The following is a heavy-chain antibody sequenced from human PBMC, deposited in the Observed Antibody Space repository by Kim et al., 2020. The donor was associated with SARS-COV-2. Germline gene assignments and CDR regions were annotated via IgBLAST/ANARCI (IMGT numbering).Heavy chain of an antibody. D-gene: IGHD6-19*01. J-gene: IGHJ4*02. CDR1: GGSISSSNW. Sequence: SETLSLTCAVSGGSISSSNWWSWVRQPPGKGLEWIGEIYHSGSTNYNPSLKSRVTISVDKSKNQFSLKLSSVTTADTAVYYCARDTTSGWWRPFDYWGQGTLVTVSS. CDR2: IYHSGST. V-gene: IGHV4-4*02. CDR3: ARDTTSGWWRPFDY.